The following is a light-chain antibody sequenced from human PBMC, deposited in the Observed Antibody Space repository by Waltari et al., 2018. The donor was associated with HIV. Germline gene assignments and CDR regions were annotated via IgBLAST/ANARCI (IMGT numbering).Light chain of an antibody. CDR2: DVI. CDR1: STHVGGYNY. Sequence: QSALTQPPSASGSPGQSVTLSCTGTSTHVGGYNYVSWHQQHPGKPPKLMIYDVIKRPSGVPDRFSGSKSGNTASLTVSGLQPEDEADYYCSSHAGSKVVFGGGTRLTVL. CDR3: SSHAGSKVV. V-gene: IGLV2-8*01. J-gene: IGLJ2*01.